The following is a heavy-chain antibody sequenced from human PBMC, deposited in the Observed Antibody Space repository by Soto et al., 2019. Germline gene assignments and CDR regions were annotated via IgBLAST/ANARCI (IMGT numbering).Heavy chain of an antibody. J-gene: IGHJ6*02. CDR3: ARDSVDHLNSSSCYRASYYYGMDV. D-gene: IGHD2-2*02. Sequence: TLSLTCTVSGGSISSGGYYWSWIRQHQGKGLEGIGNLYDSGRTYYNPSLKSRFTISVDTSKNQFSLKLSAVTAADTAVYYCARDSVDHLNSSSCYRASYYYGMDVWGQGTTVTVSS. CDR2: LYDSGRT. CDR1: GGSISSGGYY. V-gene: IGHV4-31*03.